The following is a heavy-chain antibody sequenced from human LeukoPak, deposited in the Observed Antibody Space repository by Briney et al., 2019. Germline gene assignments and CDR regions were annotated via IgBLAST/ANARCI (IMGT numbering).Heavy chain of an antibody. V-gene: IGHV4-59*11. CDR2: ISSIGST. J-gene: IGHJ3*02. D-gene: IGHD4-17*01. CDR3: ARDPTTVTKGFDI. Sequence: SETLSLTCSVSDDSFSTHYWTWIRQPPGKGLEWIGYISSIGSTNYNPSLKSRVTISVDTSKKQFSLRMTSVTAADTAVYYCARDPTTVTKGFDIWGPGTMVTVSS. CDR1: DDSFSTHY.